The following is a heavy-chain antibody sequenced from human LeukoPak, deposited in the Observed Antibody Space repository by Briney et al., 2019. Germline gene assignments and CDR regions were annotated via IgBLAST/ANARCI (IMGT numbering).Heavy chain of an antibody. J-gene: IGHJ4*02. Sequence: PGGSLRLSCAASGFTFSSYAMHWVRQAPGKGLEWVALISYDGSNKYYADSVKGRTTISRDNSKNTLYLQMNSLRAEDTAVYYCAKVGDNWDFDYWGQGTLVIVSS. D-gene: IGHD1-1*01. V-gene: IGHV3-30*18. CDR3: AKVGDNWDFDY. CDR1: GFTFSSYA. CDR2: ISYDGSNK.